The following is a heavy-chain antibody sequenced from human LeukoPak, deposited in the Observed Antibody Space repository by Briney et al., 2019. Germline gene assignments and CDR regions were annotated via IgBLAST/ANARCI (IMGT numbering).Heavy chain of an antibody. Sequence: GGSLRLSCAASGFTSSSYGMHWVRQAPGKGLEWVAVISYDGSNKYYADSVKGRFTISRDNSKNTLYLQMNSLRAEDTAVYYCAKDRGDAPVRLTYYFDYWGQGTLVTVSS. CDR1: GFTSSSYG. CDR3: AKDRGDAPVRLTYYFDY. D-gene: IGHD3-10*01. CDR2: ISYDGSNK. J-gene: IGHJ4*02. V-gene: IGHV3-30*18.